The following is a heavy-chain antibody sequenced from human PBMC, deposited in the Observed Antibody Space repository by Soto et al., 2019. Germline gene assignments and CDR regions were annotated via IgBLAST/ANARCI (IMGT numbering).Heavy chain of an antibody. J-gene: IGHJ4*02. CDR1: GFTFSSYG. CDR3: ARDRGYSGYSGIDY. CDR2: IWYDGSNK. V-gene: IGHV3-33*01. Sequence: GGSLRLSCAASGFTFSSYGMHWVRQAPGKGLEWVAVIWYDGSNKYYADSVKGRFTISRDNSKNTLYLQMNSLRAEDTAVYYCARDRGYSGYSGIDYWGQGTLVTVSS. D-gene: IGHD5-12*01.